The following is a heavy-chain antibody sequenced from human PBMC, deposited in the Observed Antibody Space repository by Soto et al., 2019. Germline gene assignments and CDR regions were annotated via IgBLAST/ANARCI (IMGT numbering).Heavy chain of an antibody. D-gene: IGHD6-19*01. CDR2: INAGNGNT. CDR3: ARGVAGPLHWFDP. CDR1: GYTFTSYA. J-gene: IGHJ5*02. V-gene: IGHV1-3*01. Sequence: ASVKVSCKASGYTFTSYAMHWVRQAPGQRFEWMGWINAGNGNTKYSQKFQGRVTITRDTSASTAYMGLSSLRSEDTAVYYCARGVAGPLHWFDPWGQGTLVTVSS.